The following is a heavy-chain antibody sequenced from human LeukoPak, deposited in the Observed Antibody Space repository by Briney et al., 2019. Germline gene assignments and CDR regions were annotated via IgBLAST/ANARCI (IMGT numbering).Heavy chain of an antibody. J-gene: IGHJ5*02. CDR1: GGSISSSSYY. D-gene: IGHD5-18*01. CDR2: IYYSGST. CDR3: ARDPGLGYSYGLTWFDP. Sequence: SETLSLTCTVSGGSISSSSYYWGWIRQPPGKGLEWIGSIYYSGSTYYNPSLKSRVTISVDTSKNQFSLKLSSVTAADTAVYYCARDPGLGYSYGLTWFDPWGQGTLVTVSS. V-gene: IGHV4-39*07.